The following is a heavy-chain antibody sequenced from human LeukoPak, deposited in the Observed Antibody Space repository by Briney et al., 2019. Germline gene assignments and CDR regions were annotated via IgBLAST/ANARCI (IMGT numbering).Heavy chain of an antibody. D-gene: IGHD6-13*01. V-gene: IGHV4-39*07. Sequence: PSETLSLTCTVSGGSISSSSYYWGWIRQPPGKGLEWIGEINHSGSTNYNPSLKSRVTISVDTSKNQFSLKLSSVTAADTAAYYCAGDTFKAAGPDYWGQGTLVTVSS. J-gene: IGHJ4*02. CDR3: AGDTFKAAGPDY. CDR1: GGSISSSSYY. CDR2: INHSGST.